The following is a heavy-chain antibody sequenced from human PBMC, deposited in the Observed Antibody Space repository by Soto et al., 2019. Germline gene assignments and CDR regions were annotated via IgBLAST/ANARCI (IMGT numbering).Heavy chain of an antibody. D-gene: IGHD1-1*01. CDR1: GFTFSNYW. CDR3: ARHPNNGWKLDY. CDR2: IKQDASQN. Sequence: GRSRRRSWAAAGFTFSNYWMSWVRQAPEKGAELVANIKQDASQNYFVDSVKGRFTTSRDNTRNSFYLQINSLRAEHTGVYYCARHPNNGWKLDYWGRGTLVTVSS. J-gene: IGHJ4*02. V-gene: IGHV3-7*01.